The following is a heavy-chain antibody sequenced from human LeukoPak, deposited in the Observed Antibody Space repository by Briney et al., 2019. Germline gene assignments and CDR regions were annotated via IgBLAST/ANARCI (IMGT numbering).Heavy chain of an antibody. CDR3: ARDKGLPQDFDL. V-gene: IGHV4-59*01. CDR2: ISYSGTT. CDR1: GGSIRSFY. Sequence: PSETLSLTCTVSGGSIRSFYGSWIRQPPGKGLEYIGYISYSGTTSYNPSLERRVTISVDTSKNQFPLKLTSVTAADTAVYYCARDKGLPQDFDLWGQGTVVTVSS. J-gene: IGHJ3*01. D-gene: IGHD5/OR15-5a*01.